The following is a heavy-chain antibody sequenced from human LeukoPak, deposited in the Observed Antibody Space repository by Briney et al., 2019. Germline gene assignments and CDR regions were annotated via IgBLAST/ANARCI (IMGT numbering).Heavy chain of an antibody. D-gene: IGHD3-16*01. CDR1: GGSISSGGYY. Sequence: SETLSLTCTVSGGSISSGGYYWSWIRQPPGKGLEWIGYIYYSGSTDYNPSLKSRVTMSLDTSKNQFSLNLGSVTAADTAVYYCTRAVITFGAAVAKDFDCWGQGTLVTVSS. CDR2: IYYSGST. V-gene: IGHV4-61*08. J-gene: IGHJ4*02. CDR3: TRAVITFGAAVAKDFDC.